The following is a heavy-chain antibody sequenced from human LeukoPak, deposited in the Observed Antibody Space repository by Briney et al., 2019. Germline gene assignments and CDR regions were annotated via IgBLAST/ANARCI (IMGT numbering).Heavy chain of an antibody. D-gene: IGHD4-17*01. CDR3: ARYTAVSSPGAFDI. J-gene: IGHJ3*02. V-gene: IGHV3-7*03. Sequence: GGSLRLSCAASRFTFRSFWMSWVRQAPGKRLEWVANIKQNGAEEYYMDSVKGRFTISRDNAKNPVYLQMNSLRVEDTAMYYCARYTAVSSPGAFDIWGQGTMVTVSS. CDR2: IKQNGAEE. CDR1: RFTFRSFW.